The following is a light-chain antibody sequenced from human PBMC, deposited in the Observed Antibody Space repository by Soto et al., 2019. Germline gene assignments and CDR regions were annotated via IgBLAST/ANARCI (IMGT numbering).Light chain of an antibody. CDR1: SSNIGAGYD. CDR2: GSI. CDR3: QSYDSSLSDSV. J-gene: IGLJ2*01. Sequence: QSVLTQPPSVSGAPGQRVTISCTGSSSNIGAGYDVHWYQQLPGTAPKLLIYGSINRPSGFPDRFSGSRSGTSASLAITGLQAEDEADYYCQSYDSSLSDSVFGGGTKLTVL. V-gene: IGLV1-40*01.